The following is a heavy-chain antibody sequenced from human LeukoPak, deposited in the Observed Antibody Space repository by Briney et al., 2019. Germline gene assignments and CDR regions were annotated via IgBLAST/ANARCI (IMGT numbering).Heavy chain of an antibody. D-gene: IGHD2-2*02. CDR1: GGSISSGSYY. CDR2: IYTSGST. CDR3: ARETGYCSSTSCYNYGMDV. J-gene: IGHJ6*02. V-gene: IGHV4-61*02. Sequence: SQTLSLTCTVSGGSISSGSYYWSWIRQPAGKGLEWIGRIYTSGSTNYNPSLKSRVTISVDTSKNQFSLKLSSVTAADTAVYYCARETGYCSSTSCYNYGMDVWGQGTTVTVSS.